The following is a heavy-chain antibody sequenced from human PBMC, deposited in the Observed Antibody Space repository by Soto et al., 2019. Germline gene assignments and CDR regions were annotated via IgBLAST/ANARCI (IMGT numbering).Heavy chain of an antibody. J-gene: IGHJ6*02. CDR3: ARPGSITGTTWYYYGMDV. Sequence: AGESLKISCNGSGYSFTSYWISWVRQMPGKGLEWMGRIDPSDSYTNYSPSFQGHVTISADKSISTAYLQWSSLKASDTAMYYCARPGSITGTTWYYYGMDVWGQGTTVTVSS. D-gene: IGHD1-7*01. V-gene: IGHV5-10-1*01. CDR2: IDPSDSYT. CDR1: GYSFTSYW.